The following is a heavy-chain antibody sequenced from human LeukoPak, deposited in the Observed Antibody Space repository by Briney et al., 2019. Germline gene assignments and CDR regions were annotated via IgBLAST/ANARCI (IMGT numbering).Heavy chain of an antibody. CDR1: GFTFDTYA. V-gene: IGHV3-23*01. D-gene: IGHD1-26*01. J-gene: IGHJ6*03. CDR2: ISGSGGST. Sequence: GGSLRLSCAASGFTFDTYAMTWVRQAPGKGLEWVSAISGSGGSTSYADSVKGRFTISRDNSKNTLYLQVNSLRAEDTAVYYCAKEERYNYYMDVWGKGTTVTVSS. CDR3: AKEERYNYYMDV.